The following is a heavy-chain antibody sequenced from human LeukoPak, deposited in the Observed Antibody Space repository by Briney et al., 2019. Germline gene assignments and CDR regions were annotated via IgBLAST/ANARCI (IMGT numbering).Heavy chain of an antibody. CDR2: IRYSGST. Sequence: SETLSLTCNVSGGSISSNTYLWGWIRRPPGKGLEWIGSIRYSGSTYYNPSLKSRVTISVDTSKNQFSLNLSSLTAADTAVYYCATSDTVSTYNWFDPWGQGTLDTVS. CDR1: GGSISSNTYL. J-gene: IGHJ5*02. V-gene: IGHV4-39*01. D-gene: IGHD5/OR15-5a*01. CDR3: ATSDTVSTYNWFDP.